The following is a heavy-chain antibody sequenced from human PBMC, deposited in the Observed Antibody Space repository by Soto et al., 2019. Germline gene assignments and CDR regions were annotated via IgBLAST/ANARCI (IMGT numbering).Heavy chain of an antibody. D-gene: IGHD3-10*01. Sequence: GGSLRLSFAASGFTFSSYSMNWVRQAPGKGLEWVSSISSSSSYIYYADSVKGRFTISRDNAKNSLYLQMNSLRAEDTAVYYCATGGPMVRENWFDPWGQGTLVTAPQ. V-gene: IGHV3-21*01. CDR2: ISSSSSYI. CDR3: ATGGPMVRENWFDP. J-gene: IGHJ5*02. CDR1: GFTFSSYS.